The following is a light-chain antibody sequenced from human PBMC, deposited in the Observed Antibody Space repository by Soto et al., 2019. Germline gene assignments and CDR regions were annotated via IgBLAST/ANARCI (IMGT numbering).Light chain of an antibody. CDR3: MQSLQNPWT. V-gene: IGKV2-28*01. J-gene: IGKJ1*01. CDR2: LGS. Sequence: DIVMTQSPLSLPVTPGEPASISCRSSQSLLHSNGNHYLDWYLQKPGQSPQLLIHLGSSRASGVPERFSGSGSGTHFTLKMSGVEADDVGVYYCMQSLQNPWTFGQGTKVEIK. CDR1: QSLLHSNGNHY.